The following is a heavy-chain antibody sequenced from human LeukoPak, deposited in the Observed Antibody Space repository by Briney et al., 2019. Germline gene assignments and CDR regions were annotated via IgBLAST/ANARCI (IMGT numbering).Heavy chain of an antibody. CDR2: INHSGST. CDR1: SGSFSGYY. Sequence: SETLSLTCAVYSGSFSGYYWSWIRQPPGKGLEWIGEINHSGSTNYNPSLTGRVTMSVDTSKNQFSLKLSSVTAADTAVYYCTRMDYGDYAFHYWGQGTLVTVSS. CDR3: TRMDYGDYAFHY. J-gene: IGHJ4*02. V-gene: IGHV4-34*01. D-gene: IGHD4-17*01.